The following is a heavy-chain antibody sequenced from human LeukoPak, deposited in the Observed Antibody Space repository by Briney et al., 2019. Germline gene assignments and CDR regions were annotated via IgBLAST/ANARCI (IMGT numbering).Heavy chain of an antibody. J-gene: IGHJ6*03. D-gene: IGHD7-27*01. CDR3: ARTGGSNPYYYYYMDV. CDR2: IYYSGST. Sequence: SETLSLTCTVSGGSISSYYWSWIRQPPGKGLEWIGYIYYSGSTNYNPSLKSRVTISVDTSKNQFSLKLTSVTAADTAVYYCARTGGSNPYYYYYMDVWGKGTTVTVSS. V-gene: IGHV4-59*08. CDR1: GGSISSYY.